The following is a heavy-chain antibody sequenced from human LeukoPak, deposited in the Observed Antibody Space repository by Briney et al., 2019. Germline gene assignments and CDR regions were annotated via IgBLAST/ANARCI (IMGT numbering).Heavy chain of an antibody. CDR2: INPNSGGT. V-gene: IGHV1-2*02. CDR1: GYTFTGYY. Sequence: ASVKVSCKASGYTFTGYYMHWVRQAPGQGLEWMGWINPNSGGTNYAQKFQGRVTMTRDTSISTAYMELSRLRSDDTAGYYCARVARVNMVWGGWFDPWGQGTLVTVSS. CDR3: ARVARVNMVWGGWFDP. J-gene: IGHJ5*02. D-gene: IGHD3-10*01.